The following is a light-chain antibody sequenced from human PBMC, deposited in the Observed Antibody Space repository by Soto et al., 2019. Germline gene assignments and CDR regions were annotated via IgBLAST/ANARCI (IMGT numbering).Light chain of an antibody. CDR2: GES. V-gene: IGKV3-20*01. J-gene: IGKJ4*01. CDR3: QQHGSSVT. CDR1: QSISSTY. Sequence: EIVLTQSPGTLSLSPGERATLSCWASQSISSTYLAWYQQKPGQAPRLLIYGESSRATGIPDRFSGSGSETHFTLTISRLEPEDFAVYYCQQHGSSVTFGGGTKVEIK.